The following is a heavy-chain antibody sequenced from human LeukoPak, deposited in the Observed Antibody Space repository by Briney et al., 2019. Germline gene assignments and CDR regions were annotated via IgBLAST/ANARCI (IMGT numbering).Heavy chain of an antibody. CDR1: GYTFTGYY. CDR3: ARYCSGGSCYHAFDI. D-gene: IGHD2-15*01. V-gene: IGHV1-2*02. J-gene: IGHJ3*02. CDR2: FNPDSGGT. Sequence: ASVKVSCKASGYTFTGYYMHWVRQAPGQGLEWMGWFNPDSGGTNYAQKFQGRVTMTRDTSISTAYMELSRLRSDDTAVYYCARYCSGGSCYHAFDIRGQGTMVTVSS.